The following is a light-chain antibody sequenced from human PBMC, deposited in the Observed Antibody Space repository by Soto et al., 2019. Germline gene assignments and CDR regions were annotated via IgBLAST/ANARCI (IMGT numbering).Light chain of an antibody. CDR2: AAF. V-gene: IGKV1-12*01. Sequence: DIQMTQSPSSVSASVGDRVTISCRASEDINSRLAWYQQKPGNAPKLLIYAAFILQSGVPSRFSGYGSGTDFTLSISSLQPEDFATYYCQQADSFPSTVGQGTRLESK. CDR3: QQADSFPST. CDR1: EDINSR. J-gene: IGKJ5*01.